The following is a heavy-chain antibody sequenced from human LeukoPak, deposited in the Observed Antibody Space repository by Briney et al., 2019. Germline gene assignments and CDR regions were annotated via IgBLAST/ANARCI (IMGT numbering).Heavy chain of an antibody. CDR3: AKSGYHGSSGYN. CDR1: GFTFSDYY. CDR2: ISSSGSTI. D-gene: IGHD3-22*01. Sequence: GGSLRLSCAASGFTFSDYYMSWIRQAPGKGLEWVSYISSSGSTIYYADSVKGRLTISRDNSKNTLYLQMNSLRAEDTAVYYCAKSGYHGSSGYNWGQGTLVTVSS. J-gene: IGHJ4*02. V-gene: IGHV3-11*04.